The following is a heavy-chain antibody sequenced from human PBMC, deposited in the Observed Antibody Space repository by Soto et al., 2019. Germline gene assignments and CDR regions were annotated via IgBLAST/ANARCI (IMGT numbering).Heavy chain of an antibody. CDR1: GFTVSSTY. CDR2: IYGGLTT. Sequence: GGSLRLSCAASGFTVSSTYMTWVRQAPGKGLEWVSVIYGGLTTSYADSVKGRFTISRDNSKNTLFLQMNSLRAEDTAVYYCARDRIEAAGTPRFNYYYGMDVWGQGTTVTVSS. V-gene: IGHV3-53*01. J-gene: IGHJ6*02. CDR3: ARDRIEAAGTPRFNYYYGMDV. D-gene: IGHD6-13*01.